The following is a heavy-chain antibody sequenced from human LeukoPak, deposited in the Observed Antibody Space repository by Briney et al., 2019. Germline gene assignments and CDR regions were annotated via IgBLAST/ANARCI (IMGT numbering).Heavy chain of an antibody. CDR1: GYILTNNW. V-gene: IGHV5-51*01. Sequence: GESLKMSCKVSGYILTNNWIGWVRQVPGKGLEFMGILYPGDSDTRYSPSFQGQVTISADKSISTAYLQWSSLKASDTAMYYCARHETGPYFDYWGQGTLVTVSS. CDR2: LYPGDSDT. J-gene: IGHJ4*02. D-gene: IGHD1-1*01. CDR3: ARHETGPYFDY.